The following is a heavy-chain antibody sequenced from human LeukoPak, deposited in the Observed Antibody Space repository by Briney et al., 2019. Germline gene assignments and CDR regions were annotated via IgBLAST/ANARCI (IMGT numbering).Heavy chain of an antibody. D-gene: IGHD6-19*01. J-gene: IGHJ4*02. V-gene: IGHV1-2*02. CDR3: ASLYSSGWYYFDY. CDR1: GYTFTGYY. CDR2: INPNSGGT. Sequence: ASVKVSCKASGYTFTGYYMHWVRQAPGQGLEWMGWINPNSGGTNYAQKFQGRVTTTRDTSISTAYMELSRLRSDDTAVYYCASLYSSGWYYFDYWGQGTLVTVSS.